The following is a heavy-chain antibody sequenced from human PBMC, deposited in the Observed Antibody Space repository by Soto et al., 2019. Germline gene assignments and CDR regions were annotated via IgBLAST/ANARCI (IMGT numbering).Heavy chain of an antibody. J-gene: IGHJ6*02. Sequence: QVQLVQSGAEVKKPGSSVKVSCKASGGTFSSYAISWVRQAPGQGLEWMGGIIPIFGTANYAQKFQGRVTITADESTSTAYMELSSLRSEDTAVYYCARTFVGPSNYYYYYGMDVWGQGTTVTVSS. CDR3: ARTFVGPSNYYYYYGMDV. D-gene: IGHD3-16*01. CDR2: IIPIFGTA. CDR1: GGTFSSYA. V-gene: IGHV1-69*12.